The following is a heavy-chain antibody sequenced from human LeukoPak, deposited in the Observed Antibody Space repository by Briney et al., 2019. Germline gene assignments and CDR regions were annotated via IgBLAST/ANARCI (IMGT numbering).Heavy chain of an antibody. CDR2: INTDGRST. CDR1: GFTFSSYA. J-gene: IGHJ4*02. CDR3: AKGLRWQGPYDY. Sequence: GGSLRLSCAASGFTFSSYAMSWVRQAPGKGLVWVSRINTDGRSTNYADTVKGRFTISRDNAKNTLYLQMNSLRAEDTAVYYCAKGLRWQGPYDYWGQGTLVTVSS. D-gene: IGHD4-23*01. V-gene: IGHV3-74*01.